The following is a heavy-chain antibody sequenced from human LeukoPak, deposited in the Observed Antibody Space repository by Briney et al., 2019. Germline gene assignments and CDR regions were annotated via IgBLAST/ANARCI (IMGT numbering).Heavy chain of an antibody. J-gene: IGHJ4*02. CDR3: ARAVYCSGGSCYSDFDY. CDR2: ISAYNGNT. V-gene: IGHV1-18*04. CDR1: GYTFTSYG. D-gene: IGHD2-15*01. Sequence: ASVKVSCKASGYTFTSYGISWVRQAPGQGLEWMGWISAYNGNTNYAQKLQGRVTMTTDTSTSTAYMELRSLRSDDTAVYCCARAVYCSGGSCYSDFDYWGQGTLVTVSS.